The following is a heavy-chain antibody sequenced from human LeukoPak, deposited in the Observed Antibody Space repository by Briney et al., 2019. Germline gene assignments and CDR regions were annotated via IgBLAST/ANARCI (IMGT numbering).Heavy chain of an antibody. CDR2: ISAYNGNT. J-gene: IGHJ6*02. V-gene: IGHV1-18*01. CDR1: GYTFTSYG. CDR3: ARGLGPGWYYYYGMDV. Sequence: ASVKVSCKASGYTFTSYGISWVRQAPGQGLEWMGWISAYNGNTNYAQKLQGRVTMTTDTSTSTAYMELRSLRSEDTAVYYCARGLGPGWYYYYGMDVWGQGTTVTVSS. D-gene: IGHD2-15*01.